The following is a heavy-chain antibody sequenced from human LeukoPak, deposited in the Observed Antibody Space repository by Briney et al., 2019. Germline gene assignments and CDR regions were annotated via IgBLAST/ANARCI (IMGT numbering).Heavy chain of an antibody. D-gene: IGHD3-22*01. CDR2: IYTSGST. J-gene: IGHJ3*02. CDR1: GGSISSGSYY. Sequence: SETLSLTCTVSGGSISSGSYYWSWIRQPAGKGLEWIGRIYTSGSTNYNPSLKGRVTISVDTSKNQFSLKLSSVTAADTAVYYCARGGDYYDSSGYYNDAFDIWGQGTMVTVSS. V-gene: IGHV4-61*02. CDR3: ARGGDYYDSSGYYNDAFDI.